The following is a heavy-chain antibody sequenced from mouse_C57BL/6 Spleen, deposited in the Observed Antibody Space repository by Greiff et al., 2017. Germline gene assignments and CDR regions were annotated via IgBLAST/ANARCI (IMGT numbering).Heavy chain of an antibody. CDR2: ISYDGSN. V-gene: IGHV3-6*01. CDR3: ARGGYGSSYYWYFDV. CDR1: GYSITSGYY. D-gene: IGHD1-1*01. J-gene: IGHJ1*03. Sequence: EVKLMESGPGLVKPSQSLSLTCSVTGYSITSGYYWNWIRQFPGNKLEWMGYISYDGSNNYNPSLKNRISITRDTSKNQFFLKLNSVTTEDTATYYCARGGYGSSYYWYFDVWGTGTTVTVSS.